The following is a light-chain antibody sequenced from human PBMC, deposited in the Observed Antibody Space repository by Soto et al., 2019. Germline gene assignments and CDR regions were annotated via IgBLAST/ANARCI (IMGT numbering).Light chain of an antibody. CDR3: GTWDSSLSAEI. V-gene: IGLV1-51*01. CDR2: DNN. Sequence: QSVLTQPPSVSAAPGQMVSISGSGSSSNIGNNYVSWYRQLPGTAPKLLIYDNNKRPSGIPDRFSGSKSGTSATLGITGLQTGDEADYYCGTWDSSLSAEIFGGGTKLTVL. CDR1: SSNIGNNY. J-gene: IGLJ2*01.